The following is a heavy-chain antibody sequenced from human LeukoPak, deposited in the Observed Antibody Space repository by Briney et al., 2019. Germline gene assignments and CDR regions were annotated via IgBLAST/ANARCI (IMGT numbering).Heavy chain of an antibody. J-gene: IGHJ4*02. CDR2: INSDGSST. Sequence: PGGSLRLSCAASGFTFSSYWMHWVRQAPGKGLVWVSRINSDGSSTSYADSVKGRFTISRDNAKNTLYLQMNSLRAEDTALYYCAKDYGGNSLFDYWGQGTLVTVSS. V-gene: IGHV3-74*01. CDR1: GFTFSSYW. CDR3: AKDYGGNSLFDY. D-gene: IGHD4-23*01.